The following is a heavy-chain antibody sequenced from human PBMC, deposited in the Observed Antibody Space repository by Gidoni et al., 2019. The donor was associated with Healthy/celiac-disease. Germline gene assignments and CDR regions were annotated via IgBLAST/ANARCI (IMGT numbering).Heavy chain of an antibody. D-gene: IGHD3-22*01. CDR1: GGTFSSHA. CDR2: IIPIVGTA. V-gene: IGHV1-69*01. Sequence: QVQLVQSGAEVKKPGSSVKVSCKASGGTFSSHAISWVRQAPGQGLEWMGGIIPIVGTANYAQKFQGRVTITADESTSTAYMELSSLRSEDTAVYYCARDQDDSSGYYYHWFDPWGQGTLVTVSS. J-gene: IGHJ5*02. CDR3: ARDQDDSSGYYYHWFDP.